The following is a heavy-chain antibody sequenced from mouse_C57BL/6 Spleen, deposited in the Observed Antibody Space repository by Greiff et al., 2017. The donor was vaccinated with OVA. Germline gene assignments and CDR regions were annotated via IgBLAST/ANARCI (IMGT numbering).Heavy chain of an antibody. D-gene: IGHD1-1*01. Sequence: QVQLQQPGAELVRPGASVTLSCKASGYTFTDYEMHWVKQTPVHGLEWIGAIDPETGGTAYNQKFKGKAILTADKSSSTAYMELRSLTSEDSAVYYCTRAFITTVVATNFDYWGQGTTLTVSS. CDR1: GYTFTDYE. V-gene: IGHV1-15*01. CDR3: TRAFITTVVATNFDY. CDR2: IDPETGGT. J-gene: IGHJ2*01.